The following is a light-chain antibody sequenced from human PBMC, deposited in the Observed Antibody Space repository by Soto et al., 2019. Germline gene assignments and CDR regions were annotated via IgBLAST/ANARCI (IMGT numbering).Light chain of an antibody. CDR1: QSVSRY. Sequence: EIVLTQSPATLSLYPGERATLSCRASQSVSRYLAWYQQKPGQAPRLLIYDASNRATGIPARFSGSGSGTDFTLTISSLEPEDFAVYYCQQRSNWPPITFGRGTRLEI. J-gene: IGKJ5*01. V-gene: IGKV3-11*01. CDR2: DAS. CDR3: QQRSNWPPIT.